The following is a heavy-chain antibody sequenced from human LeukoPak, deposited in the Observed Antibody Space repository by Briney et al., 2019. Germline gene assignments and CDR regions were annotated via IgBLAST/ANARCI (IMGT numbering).Heavy chain of an antibody. D-gene: IGHD3-10*01. V-gene: IGHV4-34*01. CDR2: IDHSGST. J-gene: IGHJ4*02. CDR3: ARGGRFGYLFDY. Sequence: TPSETLSLTCAVHGGSFSGYYWSWIRQPPGKGLEWIGEIDHSGSTNYNPSLKSRVTISVDTSKNQFSLKLSSVTAADTAVYYCARGGRFGYLFDYWGQGTLVTVSS. CDR1: GGSFSGYY.